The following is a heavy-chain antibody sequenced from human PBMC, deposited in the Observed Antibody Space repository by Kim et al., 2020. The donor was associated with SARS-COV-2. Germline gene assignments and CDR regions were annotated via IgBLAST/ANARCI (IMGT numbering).Heavy chain of an antibody. CDR2: VSRSGDER. V-gene: IGHV3-7*01. D-gene: IGHD6-13*01. Sequence: GGSLRLSCAASTFIFTNYWMNWVRQAPGKGLEWVASVSRSGDERYYVDSVKGRFTISRDNARNSLFLQKDGLTDEDTAVYYCVRCNRVNTSSLPVGAFDIWGEGTTVIVSP. CDR1: TFIFTNYW. J-gene: IGHJ3*02. CDR3: VRCNRVNTSSLPVGAFDI.